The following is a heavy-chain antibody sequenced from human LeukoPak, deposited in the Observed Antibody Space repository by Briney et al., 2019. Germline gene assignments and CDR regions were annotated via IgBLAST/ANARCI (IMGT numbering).Heavy chain of an antibody. CDR1: GGTFSNYA. J-gene: IGHJ3*02. V-gene: IGHV1-69*05. D-gene: IGHD6-13*01. CDR3: AKDRASSSWSRDAFDI. Sequence: SVKVSRKASGGTFSNYAISWVRQAPGQGLEWMGGIIPIFGTANYAQKFQGRVTITTDESTSTVYMEVSSVRFEDTAVYYCAKDRASSSWSRDAFDIWGQGTVVTVSS. CDR2: IIPIFGTA.